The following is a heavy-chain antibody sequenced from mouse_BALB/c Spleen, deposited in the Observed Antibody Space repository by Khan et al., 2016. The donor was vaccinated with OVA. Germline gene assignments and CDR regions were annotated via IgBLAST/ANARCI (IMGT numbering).Heavy chain of an antibody. D-gene: IGHD1-1*02. J-gene: IGHJ3*01. V-gene: IGHV1S137*01. CDR2: ISTYYGDA. CDR3: TRWGCGERFLY. Sequence: VQLVESGAELVRPGVSVKISCKGSGYTFTDFTMHWVKQSHAKSLEWIGIISTYYGDATYNQRFKGKATMTVDKSSNTAYMDLARLTSDDSAIYFLTRWGCGERFLYWGQGTLVTVSA. CDR1: GYTFTDFT.